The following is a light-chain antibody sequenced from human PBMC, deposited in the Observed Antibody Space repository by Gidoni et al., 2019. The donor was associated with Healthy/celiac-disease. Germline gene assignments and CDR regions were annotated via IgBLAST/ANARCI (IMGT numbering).Light chain of an antibody. CDR2: DAS. Sequence: SSYLAWYQQKPGQAPRILIYDASNRATGIPARFSGSGSGTDFTLTISSLEPEDFAVYYCQQRSNWPPLTFGGGTKVEIK. CDR1: SSY. V-gene: IGKV3-11*01. CDR3: QQRSNWPPLT. J-gene: IGKJ4*01.